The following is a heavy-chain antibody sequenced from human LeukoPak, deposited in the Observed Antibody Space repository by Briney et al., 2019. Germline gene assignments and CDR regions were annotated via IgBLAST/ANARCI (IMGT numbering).Heavy chain of an antibody. V-gene: IGHV1-2*02. J-gene: IGHJ6*03. CDR2: INPNSGGT. Sequence: ASVKVSCKASGYTFTGYYMHWVRQAPGQGLEWMGWINPNSGGTNYAQKFQGRVTMTRDTSISTAYMELSRLRSDDTAVYYCARDGPATYYDFWSGWPYYYMDVWGKGTTVTVSS. D-gene: IGHD3-3*01. CDR1: GYTFTGYY. CDR3: ARDGPATYYDFWSGWPYYYMDV.